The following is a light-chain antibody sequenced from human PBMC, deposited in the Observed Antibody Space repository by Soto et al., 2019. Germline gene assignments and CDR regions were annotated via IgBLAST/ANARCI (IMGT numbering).Light chain of an antibody. V-gene: IGKV3-15*01. CDR1: QSVRSTY. Sequence: MVITQSPVTLSVSPGERATLSCSASQSVRSTYLAWYQQKPGQAPRLLIFGVSNRAAGIPARFSGSGSGTEFTLTISSLQSEDFAVYYCQQYGDWPLTFGGGTKVDIK. J-gene: IGKJ4*01. CDR3: QQYGDWPLT. CDR2: GVS.